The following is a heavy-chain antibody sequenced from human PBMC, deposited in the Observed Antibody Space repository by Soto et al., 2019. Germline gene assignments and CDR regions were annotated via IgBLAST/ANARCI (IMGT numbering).Heavy chain of an antibody. V-gene: IGHV3-7*03. CDR3: ARDRGWGLRYFDL. CDR1: VFTFSTYW. J-gene: IGHJ2*01. Sequence: PGWSLRLSCASSVFTFSTYWMSWVRQAPGKGLEWVANIKQDGSEQYYVDSVKGRFTISRDNAKNSLYLHMNSLRAEDTAVYYCARDRGWGLRYFDLWGRGTLV. CDR2: IKQDGSEQ. D-gene: IGHD1-26*01.